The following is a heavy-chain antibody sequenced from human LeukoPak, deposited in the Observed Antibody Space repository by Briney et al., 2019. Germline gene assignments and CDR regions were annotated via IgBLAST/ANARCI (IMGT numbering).Heavy chain of an antibody. D-gene: IGHD2-2*01. J-gene: IGHJ4*02. CDR3: LGYCSSTSCYSGNGY. V-gene: IGHV3-30*02. CDR1: GFTFSSYG. Sequence: PGGSLRLSCAAAGFTFSSYGMHWVRQAPGKGLGWVAFIRYDGSNKYYADSVKGRFTISRDNSKNTLYLQMNSLRAEDTAVYYCLGYCSSTSCYSGNGYWGQGTLVTVSS. CDR2: IRYDGSNK.